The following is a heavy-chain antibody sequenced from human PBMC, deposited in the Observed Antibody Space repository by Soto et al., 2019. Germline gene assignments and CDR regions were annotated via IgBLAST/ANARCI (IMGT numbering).Heavy chain of an antibody. D-gene: IGHD3-3*01. V-gene: IGHV1-69*04. CDR2: IIPILGIA. Sequence: SVKVSCKASGGTFSSYTISWVRQAPGQGLEWMGRIIPILGIANYAQKFQGRVTITADKSTSTAYMELSSLRSENTAVKYCARDAKYDFWSGYYPPDAPYYYMDVGGKGTRVTVSS. CDR1: GGTFSSYT. CDR3: ARDAKYDFWSGYYPPDAPYYYMDV. J-gene: IGHJ6*03.